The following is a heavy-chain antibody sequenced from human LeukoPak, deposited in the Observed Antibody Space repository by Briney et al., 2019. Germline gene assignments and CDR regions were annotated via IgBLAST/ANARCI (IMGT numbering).Heavy chain of an antibody. CDR1: GGSFSGYY. CDR2: INHSGST. J-gene: IGHJ4*02. D-gene: IGHD1-26*01. CDR3: ARGDSGSYPADY. Sequence: SETLSLTCAVYGGSFSGYYWSWIRQPPGKGLEWIGEINHSGSTNYNPSLKSRVTISVDTSKNQFSLKLSSVTAADTAVYYCARGDSGSYPADYWGQGTLVTVSS. V-gene: IGHV4-34*01.